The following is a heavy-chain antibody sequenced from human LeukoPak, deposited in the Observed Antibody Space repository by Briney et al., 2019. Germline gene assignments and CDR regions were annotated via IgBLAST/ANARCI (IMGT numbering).Heavy chain of an antibody. V-gene: IGHV3-23*01. CDR3: AKDHRYSSSWYY. CDR2: ISGSGGST. CDR1: GFTFSSYA. J-gene: IGHJ4*02. Sequence: AGGSLRLSCAASGFTFSSYAMSWVRQAPGKGLEWVSAISGSGGSTYYADSVKGRFTISRDNSKNTLYLQMNSLRAEDTAVYYCAKDHRYSSSWYYWGQGTLVTVSS. D-gene: IGHD6-13*01.